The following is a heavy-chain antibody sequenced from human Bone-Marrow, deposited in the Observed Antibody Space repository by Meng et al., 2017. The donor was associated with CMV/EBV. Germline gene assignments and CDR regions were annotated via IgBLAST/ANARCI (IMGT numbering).Heavy chain of an antibody. CDR3: ARKNGMDV. CDR1: GFTFSSHW. CDR2: IKQDGSEK. J-gene: IGHJ6*02. Sequence: GESLKISCAASGFTFSSHWMSWVRQAPGKGLEWVACIKQDGSEKYYVDSVKGRFTISRDNAKNSLYLQMNSLRAEDTAVYYCARKNGMDVWVQGAAVTVSS. V-gene: IGHV3-7*01.